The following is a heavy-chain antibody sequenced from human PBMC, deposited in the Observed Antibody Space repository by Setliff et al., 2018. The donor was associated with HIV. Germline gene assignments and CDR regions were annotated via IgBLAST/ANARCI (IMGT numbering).Heavy chain of an antibody. V-gene: IGHV4-39*07. D-gene: IGHD6-13*01. CDR3: VSDRDKISWYYF. CDR2: IHYNERT. Sequence: PSETLSLTCTVSGGSASNSRYYWAWIRQPPGKGPEYIGSIHYNERTHYNPSLKIRVTISVDTSKNQFSLKLSSVTAADTALYYCVSDRDKISWYYFWGQGTLVTVSS. J-gene: IGHJ4*02. CDR1: GGSASNSRYY.